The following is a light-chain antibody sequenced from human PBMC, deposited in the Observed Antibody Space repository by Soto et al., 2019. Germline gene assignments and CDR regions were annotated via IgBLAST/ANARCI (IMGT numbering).Light chain of an antibody. CDR1: NIGSKR. J-gene: IGLJ1*01. Sequence: SSELTQPPSVSVAPEKTARITCGGNNIGSKRVHWYRQKPGQAPVLVIYYDSDRPSGIPERFSGSNSGNTATLTISRVEAGDEADYYCQVWDITTGHYVFGTGTKVTVL. V-gene: IGLV3-21*04. CDR3: QVWDITTGHYV. CDR2: YDS.